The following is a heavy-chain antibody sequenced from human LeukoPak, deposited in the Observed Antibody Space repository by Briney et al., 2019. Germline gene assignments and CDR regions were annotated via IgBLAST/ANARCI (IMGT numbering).Heavy chain of an antibody. CDR2: IYFSGDT. D-gene: IGHD3-10*01. CDR3: ARLFMVRGIMFLDY. Sequence: SETLSLTCTVSGGSISSSSYYWGWIRQPPGKGLEWIGSIYFSGDTYYNPSLKSRVTISVDTSKNQFSLKLSSVTAADTAVYYCARLFMVRGIMFLDYWGQGTLVTVSS. CDR1: GGSISSSSYY. V-gene: IGHV4-39*01. J-gene: IGHJ4*02.